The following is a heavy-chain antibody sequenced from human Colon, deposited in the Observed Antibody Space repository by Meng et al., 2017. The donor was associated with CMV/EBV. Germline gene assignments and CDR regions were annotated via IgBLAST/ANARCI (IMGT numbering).Heavy chain of an antibody. Sequence: QFHLAHCGAQVNNHGSLGKVSYKAYSGTCTRTSISWARLAPGQELEWTGQIVPLFATTNSARKFQARVTITADESTGTTYMELNSLRADDTALYYCAAVLSWSGYESFFDYWGQGTLVTVPS. V-gene: IGHV1-69*12. CDR1: SGTCTRTS. J-gene: IGHJ4*02. CDR2: IVPLFATT. CDR3: AAVLSWSGYESFFDY. D-gene: IGHD3-3*01.